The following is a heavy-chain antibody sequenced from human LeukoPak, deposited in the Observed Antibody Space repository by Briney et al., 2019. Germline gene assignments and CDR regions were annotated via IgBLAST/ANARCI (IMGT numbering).Heavy chain of an antibody. CDR1: GFTFSSYG. V-gene: IGHV3-30*02. CDR2: IRYDGSNK. Sequence: GGSLRLSCAASGFTFSSYGMHWVRQAPCKGLDWVAFIRYDGSNKYYADSVKGRFTISRDNSKNTLYLQMNSLRAEDTAVYYCAKDNGYSYDNWFDPWGQGTLVTVSS. D-gene: IGHD5-18*01. J-gene: IGHJ5*02. CDR3: AKDNGYSYDNWFDP.